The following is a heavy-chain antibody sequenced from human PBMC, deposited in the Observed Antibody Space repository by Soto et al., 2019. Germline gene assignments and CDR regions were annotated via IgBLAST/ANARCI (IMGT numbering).Heavy chain of an antibody. J-gene: IGHJ4*02. D-gene: IGHD6-19*01. CDR3: TQRRSTGYSSGWYLYYFDY. CDR2: IRSKAYGGTT. Sequence: PGGSLRLSXTASGFTFGDYAMSWVRQAPGKGLEWVGFIRSKAYGGTTEYAASVKGRFTISRDDSKSIAYLQMNSLKTEDTAVYYCTQRRSTGYSSGWYLYYFDYWGQGTLVTVSS. CDR1: GFTFGDYA. V-gene: IGHV3-49*04.